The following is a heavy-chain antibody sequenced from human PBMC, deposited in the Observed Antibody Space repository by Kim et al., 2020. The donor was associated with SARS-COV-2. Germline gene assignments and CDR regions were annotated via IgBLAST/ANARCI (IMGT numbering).Heavy chain of an antibody. V-gene: IGHV1-18*01. CDR3: ARDAQETIVGATTQKSWFDP. CDR2: ISAYNGNT. Sequence: ASVKVSCKASGYTFTSYGISWVRQAPGQGLEWMGWISAYNGNTNYAQKLQGRVTMTTDTSTSTAYMELRSLRSDDTAVYYCARDAQETIVGATTQKSWFDPWGQGTLVTVSS. J-gene: IGHJ5*02. CDR1: GYTFTSYG. D-gene: IGHD1-26*01.